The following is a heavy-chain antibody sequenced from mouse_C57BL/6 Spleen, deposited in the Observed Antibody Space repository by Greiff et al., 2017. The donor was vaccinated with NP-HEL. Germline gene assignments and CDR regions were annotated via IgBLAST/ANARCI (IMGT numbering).Heavy chain of an antibody. J-gene: IGHJ4*01. Sequence: VQRVESGPGLVQPSQSLSITCTVSGFSLTSYGVHWVRQSPGKGLEWLGVIWSGGSTDYNAAFISRLSISKDNSKSQVFFKMNSLQADDTAIYYCARRGTMVTYYAMDYWGQGTSVTVSS. D-gene: IGHD2-2*01. CDR3: ARRGTMVTYYAMDY. CDR2: IWSGGST. CDR1: GFSLTSYG. V-gene: IGHV2-2*01.